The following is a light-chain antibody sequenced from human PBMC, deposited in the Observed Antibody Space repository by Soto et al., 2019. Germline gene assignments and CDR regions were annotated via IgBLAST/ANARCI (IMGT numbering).Light chain of an antibody. Sequence: QPASVSGSPGQSITISCTGTSSDVGGYNYVSWYQQHPGKAPKLMIYEVSNRPSGVSNRFSGSKSGNTASLTISGLQAEDEADYYCSSYTSSSPYVFGTGTKVTVL. CDR2: EVS. CDR3: SSYTSSSPYV. J-gene: IGLJ1*01. CDR1: SSDVGGYNY. V-gene: IGLV2-14*01.